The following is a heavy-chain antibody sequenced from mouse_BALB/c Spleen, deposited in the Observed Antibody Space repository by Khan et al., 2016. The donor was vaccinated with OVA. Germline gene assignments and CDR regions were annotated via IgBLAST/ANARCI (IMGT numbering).Heavy chain of an antibody. D-gene: IGHD2-14*01. CDR2: VNPNTGGT. CDR3: ARGYDFFAY. CDR1: GYSFTLYY. Sequence: AQLKQSGPDLVKPGASVKISCKASGYSFTLYYMTWVRQSHGKSLEWIGRVNPNTGGTDYNQDFKGKAILTVDKSSNTAYMEFRSLTSEDSAVYYCARGYDFFAYWGQGTLVTVSA. J-gene: IGHJ3*01. V-gene: IGHV1-26*01.